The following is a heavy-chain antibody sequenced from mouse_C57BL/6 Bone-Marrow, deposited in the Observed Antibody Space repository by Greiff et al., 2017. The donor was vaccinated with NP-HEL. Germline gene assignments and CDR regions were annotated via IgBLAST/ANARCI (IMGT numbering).Heavy chain of an antibody. Sequence: QVQLKESGAELMKPGASVKLSCKATGYTFTGYWIEWVKQRTGHGLEGIGEILPGSGSTNYHEKFKGKATFTADTSSNTSYMQRSSLTTDDSAIYYCAREAYGYDGFDYWGQGTTLTVSS. CDR1: GYTFTGYW. V-gene: IGHV1-9*01. CDR2: ILPGSGST. D-gene: IGHD2-2*01. CDR3: AREAYGYDGFDY. J-gene: IGHJ2*01.